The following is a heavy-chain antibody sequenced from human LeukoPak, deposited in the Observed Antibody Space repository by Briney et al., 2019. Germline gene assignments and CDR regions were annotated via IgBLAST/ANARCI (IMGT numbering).Heavy chain of an antibody. J-gene: IGHJ6*03. CDR3: ARETEMYYNFWSGTYIEIYYYYMDV. CDR1: GGSISSGSDY. CDR2: INSGGNT. D-gene: IGHD3-3*01. V-gene: IGHV4-61*02. Sequence: PSETLSLTCTVSGGSISSGSDYWNWIRQPAGKELECIGRINSGGNTNYNPSLKSRLTISVDTSNNQFSLKLSSVTAADTAVYYCARETEMYYNFWSGTYIEIYYYYMDVWGKGTTVTVSS.